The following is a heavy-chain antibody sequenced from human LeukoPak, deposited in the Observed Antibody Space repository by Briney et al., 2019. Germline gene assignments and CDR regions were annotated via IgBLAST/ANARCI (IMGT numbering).Heavy chain of an antibody. V-gene: IGHV3-7*01. D-gene: IGHD3-9*01. CDR3: ARAYPLRYFDWLSLWDY. J-gene: IGHJ4*02. CDR1: GFTFSNAW. CDR2: IKQDGSEK. Sequence: GGSLRLSCAASGFTFSNAWMSWVRQAPGKGLEWVANIKQDGSEKYYVDSVKGRFTISRDNAKNSLYLQMNSLRAEDTAVYYCARAYPLRYFDWLSLWDYWGQGTLVTVSS.